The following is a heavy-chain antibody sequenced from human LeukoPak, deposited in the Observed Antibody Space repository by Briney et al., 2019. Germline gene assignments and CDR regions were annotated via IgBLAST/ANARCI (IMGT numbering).Heavy chain of an antibody. Sequence: ETLSLTCSVSGGSITSYYWSGIRQPPGKGLEWIGYIYYSGSTNHNPSLKSRVTMSVDTSTNQVSLKLSSVTAADTAIYFCARGDTVTTFDSWGQGTLVTVSS. CDR1: GGSITSYY. J-gene: IGHJ4*02. CDR2: IYYSGST. CDR3: ARGDTVTTFDS. D-gene: IGHD4-17*01. V-gene: IGHV4-59*01.